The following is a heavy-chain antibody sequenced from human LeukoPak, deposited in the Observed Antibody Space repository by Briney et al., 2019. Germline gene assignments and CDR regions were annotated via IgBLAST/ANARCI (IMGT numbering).Heavy chain of an antibody. V-gene: IGHV4-34*01. Sequence: SETLSLTCAVYGGSFSGYYRTLIRKTPGKGLEWIGEISHTGLTGSNPSLKSRVTIFVDSSKKQFSLRMTSVTAADTGVYYCARVPDITARPCDTWGPGTLVTVSS. CDR1: GGSFSGYY. D-gene: IGHD1-1*01. CDR2: ISHTGLT. J-gene: IGHJ5*02. CDR3: ARVPDITARPCDT.